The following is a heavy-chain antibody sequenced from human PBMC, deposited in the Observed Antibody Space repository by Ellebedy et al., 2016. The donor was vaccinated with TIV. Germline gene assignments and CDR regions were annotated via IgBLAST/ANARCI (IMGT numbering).Heavy chain of an antibody. CDR3: ARVRWATVARGVPFHYGMDD. Sequence: ASVKVSCKAFGGTFSTYALNWVRQAPGQGLEWIGAFLPMFGTATSAQMFQGRVTITADESMTTAYMDLSSLRSEDTAVYYCARVRWATVARGVPFHYGMDDWGQGTTVTVTS. J-gene: IGHJ6*02. V-gene: IGHV1-69*13. CDR2: FLPMFGTA. CDR1: GGTFSTYA. D-gene: IGHD3-10*01.